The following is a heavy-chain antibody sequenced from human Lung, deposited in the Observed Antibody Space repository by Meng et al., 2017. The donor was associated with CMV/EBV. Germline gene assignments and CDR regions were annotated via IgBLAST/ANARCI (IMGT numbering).Heavy chain of an antibody. CDR2: TYYRSKWYH. D-gene: IGHD4-23*01. CDR3: ARGINGGCGD. Sequence: QVQLQQSGPGLLEPSQTLSLPCALSVDIVSSNSAAWHWIRQSPSRGLEWLGRTYYRSKWYHEYAVSVKSRITISTDTPKTQFSLQLNSMTPEDTAVYYCARGINGGCGDWGQGTLVTVSS. CDR1: VDIVSSNSAA. V-gene: IGHV6-1*01. J-gene: IGHJ4*02.